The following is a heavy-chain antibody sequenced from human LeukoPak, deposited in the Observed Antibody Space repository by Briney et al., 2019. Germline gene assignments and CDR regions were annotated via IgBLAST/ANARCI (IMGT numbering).Heavy chain of an antibody. Sequence: GGSLRLSCAASGFTFDDYGMSWVRQAPGKGLEWVSGINWNGGSTGYADSVKGRFTISRDNAKNSLYLQMDSLRAEDTALYYCARDLRDCSGGSCYTYNWFDPWGQGTLVTVSS. CDR1: GFTFDDYG. D-gene: IGHD2-15*01. J-gene: IGHJ5*02. CDR2: INWNGGST. CDR3: ARDLRDCSGGSCYTYNWFDP. V-gene: IGHV3-20*04.